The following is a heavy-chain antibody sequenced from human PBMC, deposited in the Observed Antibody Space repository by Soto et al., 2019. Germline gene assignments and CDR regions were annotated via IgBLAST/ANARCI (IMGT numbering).Heavy chain of an antibody. CDR3: ARVYSGSYSDS. D-gene: IGHD1-26*01. CDR2: IFHSGST. J-gene: IGHJ4*02. V-gene: IGHV4-4*02. CDR1: GCSIRSNNW. Sequence: SETLSLTCAFSGCSIRSNNWWSWVRQPPGKGLEWIGEIFHSGSTNYNPSLKTRVTISVDKSKNQFFLKLSSVTAADTAVYYCARVYSGSYSDSWGQGTLVT.